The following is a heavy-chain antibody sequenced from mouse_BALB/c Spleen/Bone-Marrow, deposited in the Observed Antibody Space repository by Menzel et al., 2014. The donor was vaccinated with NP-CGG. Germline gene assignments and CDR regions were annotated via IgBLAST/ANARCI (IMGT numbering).Heavy chain of an antibody. D-gene: IGHD2-4*01. V-gene: IGHV2-9*02. CDR3: ASMITTAWFAY. J-gene: IGHJ3*01. CDR1: GFSLTSYG. Sequence: QVHVKQSGPGLVSPSRSLSITCTVSGFSLTSYGLHWVRQPPGKGLEWLGLIWAGGSTNYNSALMSRLSISKDNSKSQVFLKMNSLQTDDTAMYYCASMITTAWFAYWGQGTLVTVSA. CDR2: IWAGGST.